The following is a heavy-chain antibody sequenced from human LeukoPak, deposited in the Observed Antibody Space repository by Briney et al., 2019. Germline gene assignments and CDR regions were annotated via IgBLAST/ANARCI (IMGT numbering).Heavy chain of an antibody. D-gene: IGHD6-13*01. V-gene: IGHV4-59*12. CDR1: GGSISSYY. J-gene: IGHJ4*02. CDR2: IYYSGST. Sequence: SETLSLTCTVSGGSISSYYWSWIRQPPGKGLEWIGYIYYSGSTNYNPSLKSRVTISVDTSKNQFSLKLSSVTAADTAVYYCARAWYSSSWYGPRGSTARGYFDYWGQGTLVTVSS. CDR3: ARAWYSSSWYGPRGSTARGYFDY.